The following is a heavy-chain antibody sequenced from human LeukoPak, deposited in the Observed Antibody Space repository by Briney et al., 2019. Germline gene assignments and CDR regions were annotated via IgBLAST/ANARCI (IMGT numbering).Heavy chain of an antibody. J-gene: IGHJ4*02. CDR2: IYSGGST. CDR1: GFTVSSNY. CDR3: ARVGDSGYDPFDY. D-gene: IGHD5-12*01. Sequence: GGSLRLSCAASGFTVSSNYMSWVRQAPGKGLEWVSVIYSGGSTYYADSVKGRFTISRDNSKNTLYLQMNSLRAEDTAVYYCARVGDSGYDPFDYWGQGTLVTVSS. V-gene: IGHV3-66*01.